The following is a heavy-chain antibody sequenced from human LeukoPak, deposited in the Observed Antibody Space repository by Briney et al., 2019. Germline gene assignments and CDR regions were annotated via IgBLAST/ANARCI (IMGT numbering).Heavy chain of an antibody. CDR3: ASRNIVARIEGYNWFDP. J-gene: IGHJ5*02. CDR2: IYYSGST. V-gene: IGHV4-59*08. D-gene: IGHD5-12*01. Sequence: SETLSLTCTVSGGSISSYYWSWIRQPPGKGLEWIGYIYYSGSTNYNPSLKSRVTISVDTSKNQFSLKLSSVTAADTAVYYCASRNIVARIEGYNWFDPWGQGSLVTVSS. CDR1: GGSISSYY.